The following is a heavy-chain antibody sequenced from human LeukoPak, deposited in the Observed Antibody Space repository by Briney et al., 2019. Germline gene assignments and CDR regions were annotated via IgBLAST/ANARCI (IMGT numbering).Heavy chain of an antibody. V-gene: IGHV1-8*01. CDR3: ARGASGSYYKGYYYYMDV. J-gene: IGHJ6*03. D-gene: IGHD1-26*01. CDR2: MNPNSGNT. CDR1: GYTFTSYD. Sequence: ASVKVSCKASGYTFTSYDINWVRQATGQGLEWMGWMNPNSGNTGYAQKFQGRVTMTRNTSISTAYMELSSLRSEDTAVYYCARGASGSYYKGYYYYMDVWGKGTTVTISS.